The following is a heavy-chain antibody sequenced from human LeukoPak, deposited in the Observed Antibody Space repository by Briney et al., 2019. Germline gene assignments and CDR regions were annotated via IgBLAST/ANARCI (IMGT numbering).Heavy chain of an antibody. Sequence: PGGSLRLSCAASGFSFNNYAMHWVRQAPGKGLEYVSAISTNGGTTYYANAVKGRFTISRDNSKNTLYLQMGSLRDEDMAVYYCAGGLSGYGFMDVWGQGTTVTVSS. CDR2: ISTNGGTT. J-gene: IGHJ6*02. CDR3: AGGLSGYGFMDV. V-gene: IGHV3-64*01. CDR1: GFSFNNYA. D-gene: IGHD5-12*01.